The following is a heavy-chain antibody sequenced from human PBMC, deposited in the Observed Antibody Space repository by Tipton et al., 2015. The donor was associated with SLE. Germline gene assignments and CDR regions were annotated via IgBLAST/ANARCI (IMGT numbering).Heavy chain of an antibody. V-gene: IGHV4-34*01. Sequence: TLSLTCAVYGGSFSGYYWSWIRQPPGKGLEWIGEINHSGSTNYNPSLKSRVTISVDTSKNQFSLKLSSVTAADTAVYYCARHDSSGWIPFDYWGQGILVTVSS. CDR2: INHSGST. D-gene: IGHD6-25*01. CDR3: ARHDSSGWIPFDY. CDR1: GGSFSGYY. J-gene: IGHJ4*02.